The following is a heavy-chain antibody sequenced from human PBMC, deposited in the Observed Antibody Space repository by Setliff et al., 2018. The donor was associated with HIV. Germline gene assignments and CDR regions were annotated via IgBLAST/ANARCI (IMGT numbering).Heavy chain of an antibody. V-gene: IGHV1-3*01. CDR2: INSDNGNT. Sequence: ASVKVSCKASGYTLSTYALYWVRQAPGQRLEWMGWINSDNGNTKFSQKFQGRLTITADTTASTAYMVLSSLTSEDTAVYYCARGGAREYQLLYNYMDLWGEGTTVTVSS. CDR1: GYTLSTYA. J-gene: IGHJ6*03. D-gene: IGHD2-2*01. CDR3: ARGGAREYQLLYNYMDL.